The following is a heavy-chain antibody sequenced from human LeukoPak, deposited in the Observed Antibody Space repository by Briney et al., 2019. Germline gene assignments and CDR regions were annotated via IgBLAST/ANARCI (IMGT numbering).Heavy chain of an antibody. CDR1: GYTFSSCG. Sequence: GASVKVSYKASGYTFSSCGISWVRQAPGQGLEWVGWISTYNSDANYAQKFQGRVTMTAETSTTTAYMELRSLRSDDTAVYYCARDRGFGQDTLDFCGQGTLVTVSS. D-gene: IGHD3-10*01. CDR3: ARDRGFGQDTLDF. CDR2: ISTYNSDA. J-gene: IGHJ4*02. V-gene: IGHV1-18*01.